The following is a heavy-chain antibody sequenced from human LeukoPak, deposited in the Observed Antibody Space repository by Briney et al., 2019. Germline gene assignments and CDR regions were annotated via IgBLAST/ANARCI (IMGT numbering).Heavy chain of an antibody. Sequence: PGGSLRLSCAASGFTLSNYEMNWVRQAPGKGLEWVSYISSSGSTKYNADSVKGRFTISRDNAKNSLYLQMNSLRVEDTAVYYCARGWRYGDYWDQGTLVTVSS. J-gene: IGHJ4*02. CDR1: GFTLSNYE. V-gene: IGHV3-48*03. CDR3: ARGWRYGDY. CDR2: ISSSGSTK. D-gene: IGHD1-1*01.